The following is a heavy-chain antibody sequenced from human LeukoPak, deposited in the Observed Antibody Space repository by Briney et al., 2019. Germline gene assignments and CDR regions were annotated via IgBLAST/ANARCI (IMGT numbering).Heavy chain of an antibody. Sequence: GRALRLSCAASGFTFSIFAMHWVRQPPGKGPEWVAGISYAGSDKYYADSVKGRFTISRDSSKSTLYLQMNSLRLEDTALYYCVRGYPPRLTPMGWYFDLWGRGTLVTVSS. CDR3: VRGYPPRLTPMGWYFDL. D-gene: IGHD3-16*02. J-gene: IGHJ2*01. CDR1: GFTFSIFA. CDR2: ISYAGSDK. V-gene: IGHV3-30*04.